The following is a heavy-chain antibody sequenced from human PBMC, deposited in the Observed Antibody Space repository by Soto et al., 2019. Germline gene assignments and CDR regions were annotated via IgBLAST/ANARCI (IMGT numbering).Heavy chain of an antibody. J-gene: IGHJ5*02. CDR3: ARDNGIEGSFDP. CDR2: IYSSGST. CDR1: GGTISGYY. V-gene: IGHV4-4*07. Sequence: SETLSLTCTVTGGTISGYYWTWIRQSAGGGLEWIGRIYSSGSTNYNPSLKSRVTISLDTSMNHFSLRLSLRDEDTCVYYCARDNGIEGSFDPWGQGTLVTVSS.